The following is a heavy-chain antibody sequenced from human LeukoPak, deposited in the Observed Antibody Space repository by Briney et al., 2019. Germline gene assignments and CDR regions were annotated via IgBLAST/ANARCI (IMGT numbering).Heavy chain of an antibody. D-gene: IGHD3-9*01. CDR2: IKQDGSEK. J-gene: IGHJ4*02. CDR1: GFTFSNYE. CDR3: AKGAANYDILTGCDS. V-gene: IGHV3-7*01. Sequence: GGSLRLSCAASGFTFSNYEMNWVRQAPGKGLEWVANIKQDGSEKYYVDSVKGRFTISRDNAKNSLYLQMNSLRAEDTAVYYCAKGAANYDILTGCDSWGQGILVTVSS.